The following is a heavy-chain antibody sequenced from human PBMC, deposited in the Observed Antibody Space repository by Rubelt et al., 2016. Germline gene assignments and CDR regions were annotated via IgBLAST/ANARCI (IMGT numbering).Heavy chain of an antibody. D-gene: IGHD4-17*01. CDR2: IKQDGSKK. J-gene: IGHJ3*02. Sequence: EVQLVESGGDLVKPGGSLRLSCAGSGFTFSNAWMSWVRQAPGKGLEWVANIKQDGSKKDYMDSVKGRFTISRDNAKNSLYLQMNSLRVEDTAVFYCAREGDYNAFDIWGQGTIVTVSS. CDR1: GFTFSNAW. CDR3: AREGDYNAFDI. V-gene: IGHV3-7*01.